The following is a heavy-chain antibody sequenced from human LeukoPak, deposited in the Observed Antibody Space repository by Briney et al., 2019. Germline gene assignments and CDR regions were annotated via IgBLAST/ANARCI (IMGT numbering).Heavy chain of an antibody. V-gene: IGHV3-21*01. CDR2: ISSSSSYI. CDR1: GFTFSSYS. Sequence: GGSLRLSCAASGFTFSSYSMNWVRQAPGKGLEWVSSISSSSSYIYYADSVKGRFTISRDNAKNSLYLQMNSLRAEDTAVYYCARARAKFTLAFGSWGQGTLVTVSS. CDR3: ARARAKFTLAFGS. J-gene: IGHJ5*01. D-gene: IGHD3-16*01.